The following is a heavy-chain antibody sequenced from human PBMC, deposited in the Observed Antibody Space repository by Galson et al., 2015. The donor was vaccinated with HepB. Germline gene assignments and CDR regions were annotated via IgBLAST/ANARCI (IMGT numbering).Heavy chain of an antibody. CDR3: TTEDGIVGATYWYFDL. D-gene: IGHD1-26*01. J-gene: IGHJ2*01. CDR2: IKSKTDGGTT. V-gene: IGHV3-15*01. Sequence: SLRLSCAASGFTFSNAWMSWVRQAPGKGLEWVGRIKSKTDGGTTDYAAPVKGRFTISRDDSKNTLYLQMNSLKTEDTAVYYCTTEDGIVGATYWYFDLWGRGTLVTVSS. CDR1: GFTFSNAW.